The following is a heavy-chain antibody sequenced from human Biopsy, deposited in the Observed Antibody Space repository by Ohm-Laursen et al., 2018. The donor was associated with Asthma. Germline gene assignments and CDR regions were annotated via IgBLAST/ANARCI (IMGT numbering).Heavy chain of an antibody. Sequence: ASVKVSCKASGGTFSSYAISWVRQAPGQGLEWMGGIIPIFGTANYAQKFQGGVTITADESTSTAYLELSSLRSEDTAVYYCARWGIQGVRFWGMDVWGQGTTVTVSS. D-gene: IGHD3-10*01. CDR1: GGTFSSYA. CDR2: IIPIFGTA. J-gene: IGHJ6*02. CDR3: ARWGIQGVRFWGMDV. V-gene: IGHV1-69*13.